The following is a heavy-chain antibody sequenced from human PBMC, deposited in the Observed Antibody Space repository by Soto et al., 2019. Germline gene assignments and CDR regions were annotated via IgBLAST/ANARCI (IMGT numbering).Heavy chain of an antibody. CDR3: AKNGQPPYYYYGLDV. J-gene: IGHJ6*02. D-gene: IGHD2-8*01. Sequence: ASVKVSCKASGYTYTSYGISWVRQAPGQGLEWMGWISGYNGDTNYAQKFQGRVSMTIDTSTTTAYMELRSLTSDDTAVYYCAKNGQPPYYYYGLDVWGQGTKVTVSS. V-gene: IGHV1-18*01. CDR2: ISGYNGDT. CDR1: GYTYTSYG.